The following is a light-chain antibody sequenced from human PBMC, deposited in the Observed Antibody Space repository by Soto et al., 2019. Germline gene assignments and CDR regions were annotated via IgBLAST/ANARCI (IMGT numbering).Light chain of an antibody. Sequence: DIQMTQSPSSLSASVGDRVTITCRASQSINNYLNWYQQKPGKAPKVLIYAASSLQSAVPSRFSGSGSGTDFTLTIRRLQPEDFATYYCHENYNTPWTFGQGTKVEIK. CDR1: QSINNY. CDR2: AAS. CDR3: HENYNTPWT. V-gene: IGKV1-39*01. J-gene: IGKJ1*01.